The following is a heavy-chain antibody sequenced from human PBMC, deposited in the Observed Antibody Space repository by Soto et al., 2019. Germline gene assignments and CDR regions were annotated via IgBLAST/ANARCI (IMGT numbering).Heavy chain of an antibody. V-gene: IGHV4-30-4*01. CDR3: ARGGYYYDSGGYYYALAY. Sequence: PSETLSLTCTVSGGSISSGDYYWSWIRQPPGKGLEWIGYIYYSGSTYYNPSLKSRVTISVDTSKNQFYLKLSSVTAADTAVYYCARGGYYYDSGGYYYALAYWGQGTMVTVSS. D-gene: IGHD3-22*01. CDR1: GGSISSGDYY. CDR2: IYYSGST. J-gene: IGHJ4*02.